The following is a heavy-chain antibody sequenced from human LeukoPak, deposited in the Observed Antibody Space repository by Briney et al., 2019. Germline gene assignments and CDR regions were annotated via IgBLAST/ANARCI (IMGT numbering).Heavy chain of an antibody. V-gene: IGHV1-46*01. Sequence: GASVKVSCKASGYTFTSYYMLWVRQAPGQGLEWMGIINPSGGSASYAQRLQGRVTMTTDTSTSTAYMELRSLRSDDTAVYYCARVNSRNYETYNWFDPWGEGTLVTVSS. CDR3: ARVNSRNYETYNWFDP. CDR1: GYTFTSYY. D-gene: IGHD4-11*01. CDR2: INPSGGSA. J-gene: IGHJ5*02.